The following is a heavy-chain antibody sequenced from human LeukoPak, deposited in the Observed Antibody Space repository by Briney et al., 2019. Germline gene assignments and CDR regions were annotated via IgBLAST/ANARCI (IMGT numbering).Heavy chain of an antibody. D-gene: IGHD1-26*01. J-gene: IGHJ4*02. CDR3: ANEGIVGATSQIYYFDY. V-gene: IGHV3-23*01. Sequence: PGGSLRLSCAASGFTFSCYAMSWVRPAPGEGPEWDSAISGSGGSKYYADSVKCRYTISRDNSKNTLYLQMNSLRAEDTAVYYCANEGIVGATSQIYYFDYWGQGTLVTVSS. CDR2: ISGSGGSK. CDR1: GFTFSCYA.